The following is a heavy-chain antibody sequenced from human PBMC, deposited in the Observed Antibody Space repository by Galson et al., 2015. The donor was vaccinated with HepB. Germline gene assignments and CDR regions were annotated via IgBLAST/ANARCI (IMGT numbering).Heavy chain of an antibody. V-gene: IGHV3-23*01. CDR3: AKGGAIRLYYFDY. J-gene: IGHJ4*02. CDR1: GVTFSIYA. Sequence: ALGLAGAAAGVTFSIYARRWVGEAPGEGLEGGSGISGRDHSTYYADSVKGRFTISRDNFKNTLYLQMNSLRAEDTAEYYCAKGGAIRLYYFDYWGQGTLVTVSS. CDR2: ISGRDHST. D-gene: IGHD2-2*01.